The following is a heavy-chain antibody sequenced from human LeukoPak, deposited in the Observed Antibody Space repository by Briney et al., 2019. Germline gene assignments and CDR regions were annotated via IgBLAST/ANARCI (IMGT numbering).Heavy chain of an antibody. CDR3: ARVPHIVVVPAAKEDAFDI. Sequence: ASVKVSCKASGYTFTSYDINWVRQAPGQGLEWMGWISAYNGNTNYAQKLQGRVTITTDTSTSTAYMELRSLRSDDTAVYYCARVPHIVVVPAAKEDAFDIWGQGTMVTVSS. CDR1: GYTFTSYD. D-gene: IGHD2-2*01. V-gene: IGHV1-18*01. CDR2: ISAYNGNT. J-gene: IGHJ3*02.